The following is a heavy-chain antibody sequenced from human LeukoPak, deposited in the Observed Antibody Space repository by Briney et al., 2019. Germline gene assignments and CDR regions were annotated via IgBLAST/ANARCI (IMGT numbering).Heavy chain of an antibody. CDR2: ISGDGGTI. J-gene: IGHJ4*02. D-gene: IGHD2-8*01. CDR3: AKELYGNPSGY. CDR1: GFTLRSSA. V-gene: IGHV3-23*01. Sequence: GGSLRLSCAASGFTLRSSAMSWVHQAPGKGLEWVSAISGDGGTISYAASVRGRFTISRDNAKNTLFLQMSSLRAGDTALYYCAKELYGNPSGYWGQGTRVTVSS.